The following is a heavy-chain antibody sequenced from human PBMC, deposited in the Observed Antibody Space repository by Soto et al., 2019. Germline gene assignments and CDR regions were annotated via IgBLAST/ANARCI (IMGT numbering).Heavy chain of an antibody. CDR1: GYTFTGYY. CDR2: INPNSGGT. CDR3: ARDLGSLGYCTNGVCYRGGHYYYGMDV. V-gene: IGHV1-2*02. D-gene: IGHD2-8*01. J-gene: IGHJ6*02. Sequence: ASVKVSCKASGYTFTGYYMHWVRQAPGQGLEWMGWINPNSGGTNYAQKFQGRVTMTRDTSISTAYMELSRLRSDDTAVYYCARDLGSLGYCTNGVCYRGGHYYYGMDVWGRGTTVTVSS.